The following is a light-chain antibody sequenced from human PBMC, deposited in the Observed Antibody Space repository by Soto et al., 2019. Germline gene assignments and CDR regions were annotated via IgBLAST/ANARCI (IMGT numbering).Light chain of an antibody. Sequence: DIQMTQSPSSLSASVGDRVIITCRASQGLSLYLAWYQQKPGKVPKLLIYAASTLQSGFPSRFSGSGSGTEFTLTISILQPEDVATYYCQKYNSAPHTFGQGTKLESK. CDR3: QKYNSAPHT. CDR1: QGLSLY. V-gene: IGKV1-27*01. J-gene: IGKJ2*01. CDR2: AAS.